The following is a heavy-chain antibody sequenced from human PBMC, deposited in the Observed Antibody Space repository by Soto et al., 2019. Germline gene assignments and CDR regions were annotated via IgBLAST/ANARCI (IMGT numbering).Heavy chain of an antibody. CDR3: ARGRGASLKDYYYGMDV. V-gene: IGHV4-34*01. CDR2: INHSGST. CDR1: GGSFSGYY. J-gene: IGHJ6*02. Sequence: SETLSLTCAAYGGSFSGYYWSWIRQPPGKGLEWIGEINHSGSTNYNPSLKSRVTISVDTSKNHFSLKLSSVTAADTDVYYCARGRGASLKDYYYGMDVWGQGTTVSAP. D-gene: IGHD3-16*02.